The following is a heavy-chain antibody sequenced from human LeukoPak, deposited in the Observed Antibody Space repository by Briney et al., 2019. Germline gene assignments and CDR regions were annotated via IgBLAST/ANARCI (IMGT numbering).Heavy chain of an antibody. CDR1: GYTFTNYY. D-gene: IGHD5-24*01. V-gene: IGHV1-46*01. CDR2: IDPSGGDT. Sequence: ASVKVSCKASGYTFTNYYMHWVRQAPGQGLEWMGIIDPSGGDTSSAQEFQGRVTMTRDTSTSTFHMELSSLRFEDTAVYYCARSRDGYNWRAFDVWGHGTRVTVSS. J-gene: IGHJ3*01. CDR3: ARSRDGYNWRAFDV.